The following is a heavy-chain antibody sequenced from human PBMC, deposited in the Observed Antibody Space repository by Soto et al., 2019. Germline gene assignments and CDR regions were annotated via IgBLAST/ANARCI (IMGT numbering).Heavy chain of an antibody. CDR1: GFTFSSYA. J-gene: IGHJ4*02. CDR3: ARTYYYDSTGYYRTFDY. D-gene: IGHD3-22*01. CDR2: VGASGTST. V-gene: IGHV3-23*01. Sequence: PGGSLRLSCAASGFTFSSYAMSWVRQAPGKGLEWVSVVGASGTSTYYTDSVKGRFTISRDNSKNTLYLQMNSLRVDDTAVYYCARTYYYDSTGYYRTFDYWGQGTLVTVSS.